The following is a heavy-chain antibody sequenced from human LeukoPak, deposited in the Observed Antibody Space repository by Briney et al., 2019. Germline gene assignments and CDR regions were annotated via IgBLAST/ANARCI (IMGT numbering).Heavy chain of an antibody. J-gene: IGHJ4*02. V-gene: IGHV3-30*02. CDR1: GFTFSSNG. CDR2: IQYDGGKK. Sequence: PGGSLRLSCVASGFTFSSNGMHWVRQAPGKGLEWVTFIQYDGGKKYYADSVKGRFTISRDNSKNTLYLQMNSLRAEDTAVYYCAKGVVVAPDVTPFDYWGQGTLVTVSS. CDR3: AKGVVVAPDVTPFDY. D-gene: IGHD2-2*01.